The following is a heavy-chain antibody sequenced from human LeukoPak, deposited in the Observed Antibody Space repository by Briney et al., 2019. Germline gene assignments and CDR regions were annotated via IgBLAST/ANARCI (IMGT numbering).Heavy chain of an antibody. CDR3: AKDLRSYYNYYFDY. CDR2: IYSGGST. CDR1: GFTVSSNY. Sequence: GGSLRLSCAASGFTVSSNYMSWVRQAPGKGLEWVSVIYSGGSTYYADSVKGRFTISRHNSKNTLYLQMNSLRAEDTAVYYCAKDLRSYYNYYFDYWGQGTLVTVSS. V-gene: IGHV3-53*01. D-gene: IGHD3-10*01. J-gene: IGHJ4*02.